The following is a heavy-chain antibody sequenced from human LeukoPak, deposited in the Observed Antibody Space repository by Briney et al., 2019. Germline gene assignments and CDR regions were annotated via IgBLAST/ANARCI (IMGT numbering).Heavy chain of an antibody. J-gene: IGHJ4*02. CDR1: GGSITNYY. Sequence: KPLETLSLTCTVSGGSITNYYWSWIRQPPGKGLEWIGNIYTSGSTNYYPSLKSRVTISVDTSENQFSLNLSSVTAADTAVYYCARHSGYRSYYFDYWGQGTLVTVSS. D-gene: IGHD5-12*01. V-gene: IGHV4-4*09. CDR3: ARHSGYRSYYFDY. CDR2: IYTSGST.